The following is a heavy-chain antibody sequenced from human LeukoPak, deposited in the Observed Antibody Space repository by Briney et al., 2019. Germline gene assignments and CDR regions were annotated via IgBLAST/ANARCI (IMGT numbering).Heavy chain of an antibody. J-gene: IGHJ4*02. CDR1: GYSFTSYW. CDR2: IYPGDSDI. D-gene: IGHD1-26*01. Sequence: GGSLKISCKSSGYSFTSYWIGWVRQMPWKGLEWMGIIYPGDSDIRYSPSFRGQVTISTDKSTSTAYLQWSSLKASDTAMYYCARHRVSYSYDYWGQGALVTVSS. V-gene: IGHV5-51*01. CDR3: ARHRVSYSYDY.